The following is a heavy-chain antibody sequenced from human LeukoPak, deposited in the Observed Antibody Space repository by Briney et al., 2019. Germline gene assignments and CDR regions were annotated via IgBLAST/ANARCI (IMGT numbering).Heavy chain of an antibody. Sequence: GGSLRLSCAASGFTLSNYGMNWVRQAPGKGLEWVSYISSRSSAINYADSVKGRFTISRGNGKNSLYLQMNSLRVEDTAVYYCARGGAARPDYWGQGTLVTVSS. CDR3: ARGGAARPDY. D-gene: IGHD6-6*01. CDR1: GFTLSNYG. V-gene: IGHV3-48*01. J-gene: IGHJ4*02. CDR2: ISSRSSAI.